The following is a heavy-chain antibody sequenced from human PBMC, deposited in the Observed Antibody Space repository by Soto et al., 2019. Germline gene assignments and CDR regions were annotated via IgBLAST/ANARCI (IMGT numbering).Heavy chain of an antibody. D-gene: IGHD6-19*01. CDR3: ARGPPHSSGWYYVDY. J-gene: IGHJ4*02. CDR1: GFTFSSCA. CDR2: ISYDGSNK. Sequence: QVQLVESGGGVVQPGRSLRLSCAASGFTFSSCAMHWVRQAPGKGLEWVAVISYDGSNKYYADSVKGRFTISRDNSKNTLYLQMNSLRAEDTAVYYCARGPPHSSGWYYVDYWGQGTLVTVSS. V-gene: IGHV3-30-3*01.